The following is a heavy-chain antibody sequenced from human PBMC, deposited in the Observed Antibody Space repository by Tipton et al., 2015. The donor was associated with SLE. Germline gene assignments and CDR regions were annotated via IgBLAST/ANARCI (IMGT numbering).Heavy chain of an antibody. CDR1: GYSISSGYY. J-gene: IGHJ4*02. CDR3: ASVPY. Sequence: TLSLTCTVSGYSISSGYYWGWIRQPPGKGLEWVGSIYHSGSTYYNPSLESRVTISVDTSKNQFSLKLSSVTAADTAVYYCASVPYWGQGTLVTVSS. CDR2: IYHSGST. V-gene: IGHV4-38-2*02.